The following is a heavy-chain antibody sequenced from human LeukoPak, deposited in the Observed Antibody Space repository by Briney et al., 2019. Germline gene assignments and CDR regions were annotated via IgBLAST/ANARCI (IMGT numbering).Heavy chain of an antibody. Sequence: SETLSLTCAVSGGSISSYYWSWIRQPAGKGLEWIGRIYTSGSTNYNPSLKSRVTMSVDTSKNQFSLKLSSVTAADTAVYYCARDVPAAIKDAFDIWGQGTMVTVSS. V-gene: IGHV4-4*07. J-gene: IGHJ3*02. CDR1: GGSISSYY. CDR3: ARDVPAAIKDAFDI. CDR2: IYTSGST. D-gene: IGHD2-2*02.